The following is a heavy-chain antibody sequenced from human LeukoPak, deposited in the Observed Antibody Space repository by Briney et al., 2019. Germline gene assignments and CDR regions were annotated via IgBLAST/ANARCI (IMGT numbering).Heavy chain of an antibody. J-gene: IGHJ4*02. V-gene: IGHV4-61*02. CDR3: ARIPYGSGSYHIDY. Sequence: SETLSLTCTVSGGYICSGSYYWSWIRQPAGKGLEWIGRIYTSGSTNYNPSLKSRVTISVDTSKNQFSLKLSSVTAADTAVYYCARIPYGSGSYHIDYWGQGTLVTVSS. D-gene: IGHD3-10*01. CDR1: GGYICSGSYY. CDR2: IYTSGST.